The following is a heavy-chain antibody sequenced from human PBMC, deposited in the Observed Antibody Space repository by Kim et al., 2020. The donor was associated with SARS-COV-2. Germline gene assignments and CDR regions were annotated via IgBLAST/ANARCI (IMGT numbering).Heavy chain of an antibody. Sequence: VKGRFTISRDNSKNMLYLQMNSLRAEDTAVYYCAKGAYALWSGYRYYFDYWGQGTLVTVSS. D-gene: IGHD3-3*01. CDR3: AKGAYALWSGYRYYFDY. J-gene: IGHJ4*02. V-gene: IGHV3-23*01.